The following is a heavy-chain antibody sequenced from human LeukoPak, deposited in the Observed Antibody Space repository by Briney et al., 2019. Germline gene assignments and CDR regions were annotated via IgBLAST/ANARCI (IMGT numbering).Heavy chain of an antibody. J-gene: IGHJ3*01. CDR3: ARSNPNRNALDL. Sequence: GGSLRLSCAASGFTLNSYLMSWVRQAPGRGLEWVANIKKDGSEESYLDSVKGRFAVSRDNAKNSLFLQMNSLRGEDTAVYYCARSNPNRNALDLWGQGTMVTISS. V-gene: IGHV3-7*01. CDR2: IKKDGSEE. CDR1: GFTLNSYL. D-gene: IGHD1-14*01.